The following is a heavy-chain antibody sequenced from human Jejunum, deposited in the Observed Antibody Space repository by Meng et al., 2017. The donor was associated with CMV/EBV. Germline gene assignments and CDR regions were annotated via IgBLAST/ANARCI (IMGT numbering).Heavy chain of an antibody. V-gene: IGHV1-46*01. D-gene: IGHD1-1*01. CDR1: GYNFISYY. J-gene: IGHJ5*02. CDR3: AKNEEGADWLGP. Sequence: CKASGYNFISYYMHWVREAPGQGLEWMGVINPGGGTTSYAQKFQGRVTMTRDTSTSTVYMELSSLRSEDTAVYYCAKNEEGADWLGPWGQGALVTVSS. CDR2: INPGGGTT.